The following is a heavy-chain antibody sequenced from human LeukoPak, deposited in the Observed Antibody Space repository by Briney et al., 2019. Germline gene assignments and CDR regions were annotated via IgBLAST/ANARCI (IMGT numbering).Heavy chain of an antibody. CDR1: RFTLSSYW. D-gene: IGHD6-19*01. Sequence: PGGSLRLSCAASRFTLSSYWMHWVRQAPGKGLVWVSRINSDGTITTYADSVKGRFTISRDNAKNTLYLQMNSLRAEDTAVYFCARVAVAGTINFDYWGQGTLVTVSS. J-gene: IGHJ4*02. CDR2: INSDGTIT. CDR3: ARVAVAGTINFDY. V-gene: IGHV3-74*01.